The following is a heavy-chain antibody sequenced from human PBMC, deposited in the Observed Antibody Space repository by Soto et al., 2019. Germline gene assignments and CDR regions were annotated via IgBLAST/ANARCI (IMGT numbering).Heavy chain of an antibody. CDR2: ISSSGSST. V-gene: IGHV3-11*06. CDR3: VRDSSNIVVVPPAIPGMTKNPNEPIPSDP. D-gene: IGHD2-2*01. Sequence: GGSLRLSCAASGFTFSDYYMAWIRQAPGKGLEWVSFISSSGSSTKYTDSVKGRFTISRDNARNSLYLQMNSLRAEDTAVYYCVRDSSNIVVVPPAIPGMTKNPNEPIPSDPWGQGTLVTVSS. J-gene: IGHJ5*02. CDR1: GFTFSDYY.